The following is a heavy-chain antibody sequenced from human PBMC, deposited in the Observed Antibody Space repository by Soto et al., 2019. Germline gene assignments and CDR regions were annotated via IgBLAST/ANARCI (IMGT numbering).Heavy chain of an antibody. V-gene: IGHV3-23*01. Sequence: EVQLLESGGGLVQPGGSLRLSCAASGFTFSNYAMNWVRQAPGKGLECVSSISSSGGSTSYADSVKGRFTISRDNSKNTLYLQMNSLRAEDTAVYYCAKGRVVAAYYFDYWGQGTLVTVSS. J-gene: IGHJ4*02. CDR2: ISSSGGST. CDR1: GFTFSNYA. CDR3: AKGRVVAAYYFDY. D-gene: IGHD2-15*01.